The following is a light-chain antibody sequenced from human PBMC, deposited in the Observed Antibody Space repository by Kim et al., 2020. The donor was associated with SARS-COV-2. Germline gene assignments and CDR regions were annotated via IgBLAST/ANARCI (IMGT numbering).Light chain of an antibody. J-gene: IGKJ4*01. CDR1: QSVSNNY. CDR2: GAS. V-gene: IGKV3-20*01. CDR3: QQYVSSYT. Sequence: LYPGERATPSCRASQSVSNNYLAWYQQKPGQAPRLLMYGASSRATGIPDRFSGRGSGTDFTLTISRLEPEDFAVYYCQQYVSSYTFGGGTKVDIK.